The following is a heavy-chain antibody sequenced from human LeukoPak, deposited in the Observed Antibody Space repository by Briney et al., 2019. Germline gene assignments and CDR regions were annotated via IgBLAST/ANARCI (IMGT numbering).Heavy chain of an antibody. J-gene: IGHJ3*02. V-gene: IGHV4-39*01. CDR3: ARRFAPSRNDAFDI. D-gene: IGHD3-10*01. CDR2: IYYNGST. Sequence: PSETLSLTCTVSGGSINSSSHYLGWIRQPPGKGLEWIGTIYYNGSTYYNPSLKSRVTISVDTSKNQFSLKLSSVTASDTAVYYCARRFAPSRNDAFDIWGQGTMVTVSS. CDR1: GGSINSSSHY.